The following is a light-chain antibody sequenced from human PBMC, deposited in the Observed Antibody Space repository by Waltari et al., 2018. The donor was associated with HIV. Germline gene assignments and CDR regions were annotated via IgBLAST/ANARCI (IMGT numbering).Light chain of an antibody. V-gene: IGLV1-47*01. Sequence: QSVLTQTPSASGTPGQRVTLSCSGSSSHIGSNYVYWYQQLPGTAPKLRIYRNNQRPSGVPDRFSGSKSGTSASLAISGLRSEDEADYYCAAWDNSLSVLVVFGGGTKLTVL. J-gene: IGLJ2*01. CDR2: RNN. CDR3: AAWDNSLSVLVV. CDR1: SSHIGSNY.